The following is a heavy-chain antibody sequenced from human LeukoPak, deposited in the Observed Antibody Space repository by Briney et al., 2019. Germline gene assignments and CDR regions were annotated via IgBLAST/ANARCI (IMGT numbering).Heavy chain of an antibody. CDR1: GFTFTNHG. Sequence: QSGGSLRLSCAASGFTFTNHGMHWVRQAPGKGLEWVAVISKDVRNIYYGDSVKGRFTISRDNSKNTVDLHMDSLRVEDTAVYYCVRDRGWLQDYFDNWGQGTLVTVSS. CDR2: ISKDVRNI. V-gene: IGHV3-30*03. CDR3: VRDRGWLQDYFDN. D-gene: IGHD5-24*01. J-gene: IGHJ4*02.